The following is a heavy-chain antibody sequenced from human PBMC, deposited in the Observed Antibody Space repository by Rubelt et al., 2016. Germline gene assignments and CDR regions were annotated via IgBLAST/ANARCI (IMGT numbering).Heavy chain of an antibody. CDR2: INHSGST. Sequence: QLQLQESGPGLVKPSETLSLTCTVSGGPISSSSYYWGWIRQPPGKGLEWIGEINHSGSTNYNPSPNSWVTISVDTSKNQFSLKLSSVTAADTAVDYCARHPLSAGDPNYFDYWGQGTLVTVSS. CDR3: ARHPLSAGDPNYFDY. J-gene: IGHJ4*02. CDR1: GGPISSSSYY. V-gene: IGHV4-39*01. D-gene: IGHD7-27*01.